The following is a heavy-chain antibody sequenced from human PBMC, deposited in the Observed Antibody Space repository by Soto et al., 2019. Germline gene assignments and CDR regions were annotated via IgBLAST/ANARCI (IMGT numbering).Heavy chain of an antibody. CDR3: ARDRGSYALVY. V-gene: IGHV1-18*01. D-gene: IGHD1-26*01. J-gene: IGHJ4*02. CDR2: ISAYNGNT. CDR1: GYTFTSYG. Sequence: QGQLVQSGAEVKKPGASVKVSCKASGYTFTSYGISWVRQAPGQGLEWMGWISAYNGNTKYAQKLQGRVTMTTDTAPSIGYMELSSLRSGETAVYYCARDRGSYALVYWGQGTMVTVSS.